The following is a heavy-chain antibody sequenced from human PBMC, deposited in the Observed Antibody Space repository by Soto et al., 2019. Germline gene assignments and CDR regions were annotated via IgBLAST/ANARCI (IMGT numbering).Heavy chain of an antibody. CDR1: GFTFSNYW. CDR3: AKSSPSSIAAPVGGMDV. V-gene: IGHV3-74*01. J-gene: IGHJ6*02. Sequence: QPGGSLRLSCAASGFTFSNYWMHWVRQAPGKGLVWVSRIDSDESNTRYADSVKGRFTISRDNAKNTLYLQMNSLRAEDTAVYYCAKSSPSSIAAPVGGMDVWGQGTTVTVSS. CDR2: IDSDESNT. D-gene: IGHD6-6*01.